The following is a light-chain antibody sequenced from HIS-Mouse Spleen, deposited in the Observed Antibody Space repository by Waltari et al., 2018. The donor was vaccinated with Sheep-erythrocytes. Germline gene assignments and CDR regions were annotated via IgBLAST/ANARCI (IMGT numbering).Light chain of an antibody. V-gene: IGLV2-23*01. J-gene: IGLJ2*01. CDR2: DGS. CDR3: CCYAGSSTPVV. Sequence: SALTPPASVSGSPGPAITISCPGTSRGVWSYYLVPWYQQHPGKGPKLIIYDGSKRRQAGATRRLGGKYASTTSLTISGRQAEDEADDYYCCYAGSSTPVVFGGGTKLTVL. CDR1: SRGVWSYYL.